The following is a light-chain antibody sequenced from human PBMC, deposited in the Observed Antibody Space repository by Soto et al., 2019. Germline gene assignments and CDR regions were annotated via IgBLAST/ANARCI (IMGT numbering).Light chain of an antibody. CDR1: QSISSW. V-gene: IGKV1-5*01. CDR2: DAS. J-gene: IGKJ4*02. Sequence: DIQITQSPSTLSASVADRVTITCRASQSISSWLAWYQQKPGKAPKLLIYDASSLESGVPSRFSGSGSGTADILPTSSRQHYDFSTDYYRQHNNNPPVFGGGTKVDIK. CDR3: RQHNNNPPV.